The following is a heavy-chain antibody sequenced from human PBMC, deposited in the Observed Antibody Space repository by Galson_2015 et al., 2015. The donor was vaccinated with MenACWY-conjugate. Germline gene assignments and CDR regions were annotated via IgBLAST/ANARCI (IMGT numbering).Heavy chain of an antibody. D-gene: IGHD5-18*01. CDR1: GFTFSSYG. CDR2: IWYDGSNK. CDR3: AREGSEVDTAMAVVRYYYYGIDV. Sequence: SLRLSCAASGFTFSSYGMHWVRQAPGKGLEWVAVIWYDGSNKYYADSVKGRFTISRDNSKNTLYLQMNSLRAEDTAVYYCAREGSEVDTAMAVVRYYYYGIDVWGQGTTVTVSS. J-gene: IGHJ6*02. V-gene: IGHV3-33*01.